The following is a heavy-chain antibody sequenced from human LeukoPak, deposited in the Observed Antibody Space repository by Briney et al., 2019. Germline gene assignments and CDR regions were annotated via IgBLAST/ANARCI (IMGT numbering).Heavy chain of an antibody. J-gene: IGHJ4*02. CDR2: ISTSSSYI. CDR3: ARNTGSYLNVPTSFDY. V-gene: IGHV3-21*01. CDR1: GFTFSSYN. D-gene: IGHD1-26*01. Sequence: GGSLRLSCAVSGFTFSSYNMNWVRQAPGKGLEWVSSISTSSSYIYYADSVKGRFTISRDNAKNSLYLQMNSLRAEDTAVYYCARNTGSYLNVPTSFDYWGQGTLVTVSS.